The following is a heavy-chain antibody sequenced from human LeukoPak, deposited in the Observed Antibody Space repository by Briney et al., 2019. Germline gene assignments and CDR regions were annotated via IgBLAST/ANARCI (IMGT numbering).Heavy chain of an antibody. CDR3: ARDEGSWNYEY. Sequence: GGSLRLSCAGSGFTFSQYEMNWVRQAPGMGLEWISYISTSSTTIYYADSVKGRFTISRDDAKNSLYLQMNSLRAEDTAVYYCARDEGSWNYEYWGQGTLVTVSS. J-gene: IGHJ4*02. CDR1: GFTFSQYE. V-gene: IGHV3-48*03. CDR2: ISTSSTTI. D-gene: IGHD1-7*01.